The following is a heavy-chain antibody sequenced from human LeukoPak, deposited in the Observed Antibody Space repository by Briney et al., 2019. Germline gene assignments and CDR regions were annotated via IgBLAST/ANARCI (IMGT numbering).Heavy chain of an antibody. V-gene: IGHV3-30*01. J-gene: IGHJ4*02. CDR3: ARVGYSYGL. CDR2: ISYDGSNE. Sequence: GGSLRLSCAASGFTFSSYTIHWVRQAPGKGLEWVAVISYDGSNEYYADSVKGRFTISRDNSKSTLYLQMNSLRAEDTAVYYCARVGYSYGLWGQGTLVTVSS. D-gene: IGHD5-18*01. CDR1: GFTFSSYT.